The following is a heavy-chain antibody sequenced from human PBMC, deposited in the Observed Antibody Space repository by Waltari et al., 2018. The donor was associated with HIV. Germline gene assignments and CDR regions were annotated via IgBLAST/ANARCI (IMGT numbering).Heavy chain of an antibody. V-gene: IGHV1-8*01. CDR3: ARGRNMIRGKYYYYYGMDV. CDR1: GYPFTSYD. D-gene: IGHD3-10*01. CDR2: MNPNSGNT. Sequence: QVQLVQSGAEVKKPGASVKVSGRASGYPFTSYDINWVRQATGQGLEWMGWMNPNSGNTGYAQKFQGRVTMTRNTSISTAYMELNSLRSEDTAVYYCARGRNMIRGKYYYYYGMDVWGQGTTVTVSS. J-gene: IGHJ6*02.